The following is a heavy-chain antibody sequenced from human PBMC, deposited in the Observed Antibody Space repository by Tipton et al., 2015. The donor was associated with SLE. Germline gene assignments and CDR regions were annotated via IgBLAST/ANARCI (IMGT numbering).Heavy chain of an antibody. CDR2: ISSSSSYI. V-gene: IGHV3-21*05. D-gene: IGHD3-10*01. Sequence: GSLRLSCAASGFTFSSYEMNWVRQAPGKGLEWVSYISSSSSYIYYADSVKGRFTISRDNAKNSLYLQMNSLRAADTAVYYCARGMVRGVTGRPSGFDYWGQGTLVTVSS. CDR3: ARGMVRGVTGRPSGFDY. CDR1: GFTFSSYE. J-gene: IGHJ4*02.